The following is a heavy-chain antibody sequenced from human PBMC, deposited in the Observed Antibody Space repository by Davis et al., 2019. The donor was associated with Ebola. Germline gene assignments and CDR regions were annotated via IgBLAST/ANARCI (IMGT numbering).Heavy chain of an antibody. Sequence: PGGSLRLSCAASGFTFSSYAMHWVRQAPGKGLEWVAVISYDGSNKYYADSVKGRFTISRDNSKNTLYLQMNSLRAEDTAVYYCARDGLRRVRAARPGWYFDLWGRGTLVTVSS. CDR2: ISYDGSNK. CDR1: GFTFSSYA. D-gene: IGHD6-6*01. CDR3: ARDGLRRVRAARPGWYFDL. J-gene: IGHJ2*01. V-gene: IGHV3-30-3*01.